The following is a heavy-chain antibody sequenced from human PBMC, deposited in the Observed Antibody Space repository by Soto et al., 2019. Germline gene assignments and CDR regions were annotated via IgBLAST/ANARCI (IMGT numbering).Heavy chain of an antibody. D-gene: IGHD6-13*01. V-gene: IGHV3-30-3*01. CDR3: VLSWFVYSSRLGHGMDV. CDR2: ISYDGSNK. J-gene: IGHJ6*02. Sequence: PGGSLRVSWAASGVTFSSYAMHWVRQAPGKGQKWVAVISYDGSNKYYADSVKGRFTISRDNSKNTLYLQMNSLRAEDTAVYYCVLSWFVYSSRLGHGMDVSGPAPPVSVSS. CDR1: GVTFSSYA.